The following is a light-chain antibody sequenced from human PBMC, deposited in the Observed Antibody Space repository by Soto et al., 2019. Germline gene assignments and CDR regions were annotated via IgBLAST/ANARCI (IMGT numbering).Light chain of an antibody. CDR3: QQYKNLYN. CDR2: DAS. J-gene: IGKJ2*01. Sequence: DIQMTQSPSTLSAAVGDRVTITCRASQTISGWLAWYQQKSGKAPKLLIYDASTLESGVPSRFSGSESGTEYTLTISSLQPDDLATYYCQQYKNLYNFGQGTKLEIK. V-gene: IGKV1-5*01. CDR1: QTISGW.